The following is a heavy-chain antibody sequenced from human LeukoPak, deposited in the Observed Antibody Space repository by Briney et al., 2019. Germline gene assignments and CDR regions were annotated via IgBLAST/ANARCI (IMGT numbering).Heavy chain of an antibody. Sequence: ASVKVSCKASGGTFSSYAISWVRQAPGQGLEWMGGIIPIFGTANYAQKFQGRVTITADESTSTAYMELSSLRSEDTAVYYCARGVVANPYYYDSSGYLYYFDYWGQGTLVTVS. D-gene: IGHD3-22*01. V-gene: IGHV1-69*13. CDR1: GGTFSSYA. J-gene: IGHJ4*02. CDR2: IIPIFGTA. CDR3: ARGVVANPYYYDSSGYLYYFDY.